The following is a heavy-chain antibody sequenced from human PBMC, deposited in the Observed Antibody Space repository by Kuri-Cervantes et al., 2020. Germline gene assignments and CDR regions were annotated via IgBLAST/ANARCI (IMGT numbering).Heavy chain of an antibody. D-gene: IGHD4-23*01. V-gene: IGHV3-30-3*01. Sequence: LSLTCAASGFTFSSYAMHWVRQAPGKGLDWVAVISYDGSNKYYADSVKGRSTISRDNSKNTLYLQMNSLRADDTAVYYCASGIYGGKDYWGQGTLVTVSS. CDR3: ASGIYGGKDY. J-gene: IGHJ4*02. CDR1: GFTFSSYA. CDR2: ISYDGSNK.